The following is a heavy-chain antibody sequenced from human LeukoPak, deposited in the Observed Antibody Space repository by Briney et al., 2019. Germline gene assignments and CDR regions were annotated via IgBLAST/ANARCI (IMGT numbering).Heavy chain of an antibody. CDR1: GFTFSSYA. CDR3: ARDRSRYSYGPLDY. J-gene: IGHJ4*02. CDR2: ISYDGSNK. Sequence: PGRSLRLSCAASGFTFSSYAMHWVRQAPGKGLEWVAVISYDGSNKYYAGSVKGRFTISRDNSKNTLYLQMNSLRAEDTAVYYCARDRSRYSYGPLDYWGQGTLVTVSS. D-gene: IGHD5-18*01. V-gene: IGHV3-30-3*01.